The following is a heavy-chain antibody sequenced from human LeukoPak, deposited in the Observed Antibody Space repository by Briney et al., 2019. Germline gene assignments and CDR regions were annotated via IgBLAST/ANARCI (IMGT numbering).Heavy chain of an antibody. D-gene: IGHD6-13*01. CDR1: GGSISSYY. V-gene: IGHV4-59*01. CDR3: ARARESMATAGSYFDY. J-gene: IGHJ4*02. Sequence: SETLSLTCTVSGGSISSYYWSWIRQPPGKGLEWIGYIYYSGSTNYNPSLKSRVTISVDTSKNQFSLKLSSVTAADTAVYYCARARESMATAGSYFDYWDQGTLVTVSS. CDR2: IYYSGST.